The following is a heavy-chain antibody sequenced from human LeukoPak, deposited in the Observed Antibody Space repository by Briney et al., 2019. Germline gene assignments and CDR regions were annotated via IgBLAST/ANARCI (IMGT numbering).Heavy chain of an antibody. CDR2: ISSSSSYI. CDR1: GFTFSSYS. V-gene: IGHV3-21*01. CDR3: ASGWLRSAGDAFDI. Sequence: PGGSLRLSCAASGFTFSSYSMNWVRQAPGKGLEWVSSISSSSSYIYYADSVKGRFTISRDNAKNSLYLQMNSLRAEDTAVYYCASGWLRSAGDAFDIWGQGTMVTVSS. J-gene: IGHJ3*02. D-gene: IGHD3-22*01.